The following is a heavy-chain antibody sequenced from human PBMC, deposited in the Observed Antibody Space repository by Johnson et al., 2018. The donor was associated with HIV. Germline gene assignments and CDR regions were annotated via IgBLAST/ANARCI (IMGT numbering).Heavy chain of an antibody. Sequence: VQLVESGGGLVQPGGSLRLSCAASGFTFSSYWMHLVRQAPGKGLVWVANIKQDGSEKYYVDSVKGRFTISRDNAKNSLYLQMNSLRAEDTAVYYCARDQGGQWLAYDAFDIWGQGTMVTVSS. J-gene: IGHJ3*02. CDR3: ARDQGGQWLAYDAFDI. CDR2: IKQDGSEK. D-gene: IGHD6-19*01. V-gene: IGHV3-7*01. CDR1: GFTFSSYW.